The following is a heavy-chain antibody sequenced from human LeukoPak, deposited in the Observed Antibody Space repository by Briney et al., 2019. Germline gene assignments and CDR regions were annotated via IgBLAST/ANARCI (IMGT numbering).Heavy chain of an antibody. Sequence: SETLSLTCAVYGGSFSGYYWSWIRQPPGKGLEWIGEINHSGSTNYNPSLKSRVTISVDTSKNQFSLKLSSVTAADTAVYYCARGLKSLLRYFDWLLHFDYWGQGTLVTVSS. CDR1: GGSFSGYY. CDR2: INHSGST. V-gene: IGHV4-34*01. J-gene: IGHJ4*02. CDR3: ARGLKSLLRYFDWLLHFDY. D-gene: IGHD3-9*01.